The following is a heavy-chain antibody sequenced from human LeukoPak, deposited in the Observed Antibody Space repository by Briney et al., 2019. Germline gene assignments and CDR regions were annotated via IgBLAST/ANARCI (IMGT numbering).Heavy chain of an antibody. V-gene: IGHV1-8*01. Sequence: ASVKVSCKASGYTFTSYDINWVRQATGQGLEWMGWMNPNSGNTGYAQKFQGRVTMTRNTSISTAYMELSSMRSEDTAVYYCVRGLGSSWGYYFDYSGQGTMVTVSS. CDR3: VRGLGSSWGYYFDY. CDR2: MNPNSGNT. J-gene: IGHJ4*02. CDR1: GYTFTSYD. D-gene: IGHD6-13*01.